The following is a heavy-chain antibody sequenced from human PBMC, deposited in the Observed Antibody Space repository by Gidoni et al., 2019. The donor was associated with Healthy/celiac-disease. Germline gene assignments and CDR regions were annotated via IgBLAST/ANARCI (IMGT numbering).Heavy chain of an antibody. CDR2: IYYSGST. CDR3: ATYSGYDFFVDY. Sequence: QLQLQESGPGLVKPSETLSLTCTVSGGSISSSSYYWGWIRQPPGKGLEWIGSIYYSGSTYYNPSLKSRVTISVDTSKNQFSLKLSSVTAADTAVYYCATYSGYDFFVDYWGQGTLVTVSS. V-gene: IGHV4-39*01. J-gene: IGHJ4*02. D-gene: IGHD5-12*01. CDR1: GGSISSSSYY.